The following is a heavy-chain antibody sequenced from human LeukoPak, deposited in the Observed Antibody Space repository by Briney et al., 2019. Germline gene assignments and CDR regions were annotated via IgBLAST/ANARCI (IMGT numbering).Heavy chain of an antibody. J-gene: IGHJ4*02. CDR3: ARDMTGGIWARATSFDH. D-gene: IGHD1-14*01. Sequence: ASVKVSCKASGYTFTCYGISWVLQAPGQEPEWMGWIDPDSGGSEYGQKFQGRVTFTSDTSSTTIYMEVRSLKSDDTAVYYCARDMTGGIWARATSFDHWGQGTLVTVSS. CDR1: GYTFTCYG. V-gene: IGHV1-2*02. CDR2: IDPDSGGS.